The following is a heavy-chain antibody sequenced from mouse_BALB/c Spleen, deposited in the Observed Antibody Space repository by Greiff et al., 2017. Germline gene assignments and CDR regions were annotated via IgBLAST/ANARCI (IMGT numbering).Heavy chain of an antibody. J-gene: IGHJ4*01. CDR2: IWSGGST. CDR1: GFSLTSYG. Sequence: VQLVESGPGLVQPSQSLSITCTVSGFSLTSYGVHWVRQSPGKGLEWLGVIWSGGSTDYNAAFISRLSISKENSQSQVFFKMNSLQANDTAIYYCARKGVEDYYAIDYWGQGTSVTVSS. CDR3: ARKGVEDYYAIDY. V-gene: IGHV2-2*02. D-gene: IGHD1-1*01.